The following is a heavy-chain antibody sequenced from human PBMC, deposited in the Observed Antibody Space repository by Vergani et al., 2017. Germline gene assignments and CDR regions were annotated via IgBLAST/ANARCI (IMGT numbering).Heavy chain of an antibody. Sequence: QVQLQESGPGLVKPSQTLSLTCTVSGGSISSGGYYWSRVRQPPGKGLEWIGYIYYSGSTYYNPSLKGLVTISVDTSKNQFSLKLSSVTAADTAVYYCARWRRRRKQGFDYWGQGTLVTVSS. D-gene: IGHD6-13*01. CDR3: ARWRRRRKQGFDY. V-gene: IGHV4-31*01. J-gene: IGHJ4*02. CDR2: IYYSGST. CDR1: GGSISSGGYY.